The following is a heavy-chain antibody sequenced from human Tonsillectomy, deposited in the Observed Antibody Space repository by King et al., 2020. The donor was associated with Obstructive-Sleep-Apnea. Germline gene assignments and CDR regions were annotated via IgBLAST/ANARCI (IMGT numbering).Heavy chain of an antibody. J-gene: IGHJ4*02. D-gene: IGHD6-19*01. CDR3: ARELGGWHFFDS. CDR1: GGSISSSYYY. V-gene: IGHV4-39*07. CDR2: FYYNGNT. Sequence: LQLQESGPGLVKPSETLSLTCTVSGGSISSSYYYRGWIRQPPGKGLEWIGSFYYNGNTYYNPSLKSRVTISVDTSKNQFSLKLSSATAADTAVYYCARELGGWHFFDSWGQGTLVTVSS.